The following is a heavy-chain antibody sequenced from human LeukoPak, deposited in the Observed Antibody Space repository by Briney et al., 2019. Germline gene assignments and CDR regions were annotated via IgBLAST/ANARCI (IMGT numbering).Heavy chain of an antibody. CDR2: TYSGGST. CDR3: ARDKRELPAFDI. V-gene: IGHV3-53*05. Sequence: GGSLRLSCAASGFTVSSNYMSWVRQAPGKGLEWVSVTYSGGSTYYADSVKGRFTVSRDNSKNTLYLQMNSLRAEDTAVYYCARDKRELPAFDIWGQGTMVTVSS. D-gene: IGHD1-26*01. CDR1: GFTVSSNY. J-gene: IGHJ3*02.